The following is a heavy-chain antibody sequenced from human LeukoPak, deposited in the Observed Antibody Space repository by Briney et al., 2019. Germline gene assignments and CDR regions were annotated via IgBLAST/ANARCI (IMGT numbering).Heavy chain of an antibody. J-gene: IGHJ4*02. Sequence: GGSLRLSCAASGFTFSSYAMSWVRQAPGKGLEWVSAISGSGGSTYYADSVKGRFTISRDNSKNTLYLQMNSLRAEDTAVYYCAKVPDPRTSRYCSSTSCSLPGPRLRVYFDYWGQGTLVTVSS. CDR3: AKVPDPRTSRYCSSTSCSLPGPRLRVYFDY. CDR1: GFTFSSYA. CDR2: ISGSGGST. D-gene: IGHD2-2*01. V-gene: IGHV3-23*01.